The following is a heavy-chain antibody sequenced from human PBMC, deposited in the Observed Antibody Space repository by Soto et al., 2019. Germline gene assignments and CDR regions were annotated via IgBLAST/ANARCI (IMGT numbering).Heavy chain of an antibody. CDR1: GGTSSSYA. CDR3: ARHLYCSSTSCYTPEFDY. Sequence: SVKVSCKASGGTSSSYAISWVRQAPGQGLEWMGGIIPIFGTANYAQKFQGRVTITADESTSTAYMELSSLRSEDTAVYYCARHLYCSSTSCYTPEFDYWGQGTLVTVSS. D-gene: IGHD2-2*02. V-gene: IGHV1-69*13. CDR2: IIPIFGTA. J-gene: IGHJ4*02.